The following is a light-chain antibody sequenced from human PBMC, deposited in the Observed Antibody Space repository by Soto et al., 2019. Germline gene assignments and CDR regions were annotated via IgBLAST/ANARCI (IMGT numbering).Light chain of an antibody. Sequence: QSVLTQPPSASETPGQRVTISCSGSSSNIGSNHVYWYQHLPGTAPKLLIYRNYLRPSGVPDRFSASKSATSASLAISGLRSYDEADYYCATCDDSLHVCVFGGGTKLTVL. CDR2: RNY. CDR3: ATCDDSLHVCV. J-gene: IGLJ3*02. V-gene: IGLV1-47*01. CDR1: SSNIGSNH.